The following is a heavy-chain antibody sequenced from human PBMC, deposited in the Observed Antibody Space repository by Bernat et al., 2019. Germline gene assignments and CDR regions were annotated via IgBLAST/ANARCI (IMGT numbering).Heavy chain of an antibody. V-gene: IGHV3-30-3*01. CDR3: ARGGYRYGSRWLQSPQSYYYYGMDV. D-gene: IGHD5-24*01. Sequence: QVQLVESGGGVVQPGRSLRLSCAASGFTFSSYAMHWVRQAPGKGLEWVAVISFDGSNKYYADSGKGRFTISRDSSKNTLYLQMNSLRAEDTAVYYCARGGYRYGSRWLQSPQSYYYYGMDVWGQGTTVTVSS. J-gene: IGHJ6*02. CDR1: GFTFSSYA. CDR2: ISFDGSNK.